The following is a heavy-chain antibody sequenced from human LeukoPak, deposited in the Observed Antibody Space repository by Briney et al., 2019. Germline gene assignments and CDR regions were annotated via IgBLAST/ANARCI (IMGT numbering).Heavy chain of an antibody. D-gene: IGHD3-16*01. CDR1: GLTFSSYE. Sequence: PGGSLRLSCAASGLTFSSYEMNWVRQAPRKGLEWVSYISSSGSTIYYADSVKGRFTISRDNAKNSLYLQMNSLRAEDTAVYYCAELGIMIGGVWGKGTTVTISS. J-gene: IGHJ6*04. CDR3: AELGIMIGGV. CDR2: ISSSGSTI. V-gene: IGHV3-48*03.